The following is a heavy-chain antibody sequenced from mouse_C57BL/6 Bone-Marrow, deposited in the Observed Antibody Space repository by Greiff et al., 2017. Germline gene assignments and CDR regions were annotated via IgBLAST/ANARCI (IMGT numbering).Heavy chain of an antibody. Sequence: VQLQQSGAELVKPGASVKMSCKASGYTFTSYWITWVKQRPGQGLEWIGDIYPGSGSTNYNEKFKSKATLTVDTSSSTAYMQLSSLTSEDSAVYYCARGVVAVYWYFDVWGTGTTVTVSS. CDR1: GYTFTSYW. CDR3: ARGVVAVYWYFDV. CDR2: IYPGSGST. V-gene: IGHV1-55*01. D-gene: IGHD1-1*01. J-gene: IGHJ1*03.